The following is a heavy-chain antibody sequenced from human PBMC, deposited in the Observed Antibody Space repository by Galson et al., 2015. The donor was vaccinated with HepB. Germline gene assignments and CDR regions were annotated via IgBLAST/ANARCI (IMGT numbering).Heavy chain of an antibody. CDR1: GFTFSSYA. CDR2: ISGSGGST. D-gene: IGHD2-15*01. V-gene: IGHV3-23*01. Sequence: SLRLSCAASGFTFSSYAMSWVRQAPGKGLEWVSAISGSGGSTYYADSVKGRFTISRDNSKNTLYLQMNGLRAEDTAVYYCAKDGDLGYCSGGSCYSRELDYWGQGTLVTVSS. CDR3: AKDGDLGYCSGGSCYSRELDY. J-gene: IGHJ4*02.